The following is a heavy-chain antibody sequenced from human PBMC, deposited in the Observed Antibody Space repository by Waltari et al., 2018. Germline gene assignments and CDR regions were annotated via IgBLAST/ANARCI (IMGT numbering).Heavy chain of an antibody. J-gene: IGHJ6*03. Sequence: EVQLVESGGGLVQPGGSLRLSCAASGFTFSSYWMHWVRQAPGKGLVWVSRINSDGSSTSYADSVKGRFTISRDNAKNTLYLQMNSLRAEDTAVYYCARSGGSPNFDWFQAYYYYMDVWGKGTTVTISS. CDR3: ARSGGSPNFDWFQAYYYYMDV. D-gene: IGHD3-9*01. CDR2: INSDGSST. V-gene: IGHV3-74*01. CDR1: GFTFSSYW.